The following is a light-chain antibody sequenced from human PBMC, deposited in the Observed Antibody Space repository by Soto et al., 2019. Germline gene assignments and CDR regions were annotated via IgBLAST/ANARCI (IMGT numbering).Light chain of an antibody. CDR3: QQYLGSPPGT. J-gene: IGKJ5*01. CDR1: QSVLFSSNNKNY. V-gene: IGKV4-1*01. Sequence: DIVMTQSPDSLAVSLGERATINCKSSQSVLFSSNNKNYLAWYQLKPGQPPKLLIYWASTRESGVPDRFSGSGSGTDFTLTISSLQAEDVAVYYCQQYLGSPPGTFGQGTRLEIK. CDR2: WAS.